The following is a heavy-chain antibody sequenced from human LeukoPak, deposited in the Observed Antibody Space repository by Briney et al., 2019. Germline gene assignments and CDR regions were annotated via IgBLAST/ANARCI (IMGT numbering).Heavy chain of an antibody. CDR1: GYTFTSYG. CDR2: ISAYNGNT. CDR3: ARVLVRGVRGVIGY. D-gene: IGHD3-10*01. J-gene: IGHJ4*02. V-gene: IGHV1-18*01. Sequence: ASVKVSCKASGYTFTSYGISWVRQAPGQGLEWMGWISAYNGNTNYAQKLQGRVTMTTDTSTSTAYMELRSLRSEDTAVYYCARVLVRGVRGVIGYWGQGTLVTVSS.